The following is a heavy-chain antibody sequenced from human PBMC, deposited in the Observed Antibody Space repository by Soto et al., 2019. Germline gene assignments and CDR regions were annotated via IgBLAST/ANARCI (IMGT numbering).Heavy chain of an antibody. D-gene: IGHD3-10*01. CDR1: GFTFSSYS. J-gene: IGHJ6*02. CDR3: AREPITMVRGVIILDYYYGMDV. Sequence: GGSLRLSCAASGFTFSSYSMNWVRQAPGKGLEWVSVIYSGGSTYYADSVKGRFTISRDNSKNTLYLQMNSLRAEDTAVYYCAREPITMVRGVIILDYYYGMDVWGQGTTVTVSS. V-gene: IGHV3-66*01. CDR2: IYSGGST.